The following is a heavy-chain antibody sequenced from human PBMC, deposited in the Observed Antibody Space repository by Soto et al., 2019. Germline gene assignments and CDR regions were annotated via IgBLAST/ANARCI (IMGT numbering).Heavy chain of an antibody. CDR2: ISAYNGNT. Sequence: QVQLVHSGAEVKKPGASVKVSCKASGYTFTSYGISWVRQAPGQGLEWIGWISAYNGNTNYAQKLQGRVTMTTDTYKSTAYMELRSLRSDDTAVYYCARDKQRGIAAAGHYYYYGMDVWGHGTTVTVSS. CDR1: GYTFTSYG. CDR3: ARDKQRGIAAAGHYYYYGMDV. D-gene: IGHD6-13*01. V-gene: IGHV1-18*01. J-gene: IGHJ6*02.